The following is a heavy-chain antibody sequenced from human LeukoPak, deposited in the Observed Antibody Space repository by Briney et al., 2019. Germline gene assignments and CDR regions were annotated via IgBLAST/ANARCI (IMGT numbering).Heavy chain of an antibody. CDR1: GGSVSSGSYY. J-gene: IGHJ4*02. V-gene: IGHV4-61*01. CDR2: IYYSGST. CDR3: ARDPTAMGNYYFDY. D-gene: IGHD5-18*01. Sequence: SETLSLTCTVPGGSVSSGSYYWTWIRQPPGKGLEWIGYIYYSGSTTYNPSLKSRLTMSVDTSKNQFSLKLSSVTAADTAVYYCARDPTAMGNYYFDYWGQGTLVTVSS.